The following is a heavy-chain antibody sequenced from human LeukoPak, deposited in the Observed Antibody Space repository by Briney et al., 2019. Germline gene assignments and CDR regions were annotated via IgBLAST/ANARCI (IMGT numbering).Heavy chain of an antibody. Sequence: SETLPLTCAVYGGTFRGNYWSWIRHPPGKGLEWIGEIHYTGATNYKPSLKSRVTISGDPSKNQVSLRVSSVTAADTAVYYCARGVLGPDYFDLWGRGTLVTVCS. V-gene: IGHV4-34*01. CDR3: ARGVLGPDYFDL. CDR1: GGTFRGNY. J-gene: IGHJ2*01. D-gene: IGHD7-27*01. CDR2: IHYTGAT.